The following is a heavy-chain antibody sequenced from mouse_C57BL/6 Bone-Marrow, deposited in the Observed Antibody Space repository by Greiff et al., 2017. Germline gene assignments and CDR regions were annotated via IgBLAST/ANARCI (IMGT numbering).Heavy chain of an antibody. Sequence: VQLQQSGPGLVAPSQSLSITCTVSGFSLTSYAIRWVHQPPGKGLEWLGVIWTGGGTNYNSSLYSRLGISKANSKRKVALKMNSLQTYDTARYYCARTGSYYDAYWGQGTPLTVSA. CDR3: ARTGSYYDAY. CDR1: GFSLTSYA. J-gene: IGHJ2*01. V-gene: IGHV2-9-1*01. CDR2: IWTGGGT.